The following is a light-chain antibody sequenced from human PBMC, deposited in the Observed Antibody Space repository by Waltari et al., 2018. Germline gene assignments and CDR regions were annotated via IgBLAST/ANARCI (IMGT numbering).Light chain of an antibody. CDR3: NSRDTIGDHYV. Sequence: SSELTQDPAVSVALGQTVTITCQGESLRHYYASWYQQKPGQAPTLVIYGDNKRPSGVPDRFSTSRSGNVASLAIAGARAEDEADYFCNSRDTIGDHYVFGSGTKVTVL. J-gene: IGLJ1*01. CDR2: GDN. V-gene: IGLV3-19*01. CDR1: SLRHYY.